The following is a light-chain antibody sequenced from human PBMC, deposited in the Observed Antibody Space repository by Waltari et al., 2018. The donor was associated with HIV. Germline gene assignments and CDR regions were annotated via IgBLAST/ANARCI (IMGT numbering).Light chain of an antibody. J-gene: IGLJ3*02. CDR2: NHH. Sequence: QSVLTQPPSVSAVPGQKVTISCSGSSSNIGNNYVSWHQHLPGTAPNHLIYNHHKRPPGSPDRLSGPKSGTSAPLGITGLQTGDEADYYCGTWDSRSAGGVFGGGTKLTVL. V-gene: IGLV1-51*01. CDR1: SSNIGNNY. CDR3: GTWDSRSAGGV.